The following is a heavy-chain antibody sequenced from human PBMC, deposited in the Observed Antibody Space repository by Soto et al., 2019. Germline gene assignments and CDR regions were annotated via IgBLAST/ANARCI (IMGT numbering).Heavy chain of an antibody. V-gene: IGHV3-23*01. CDR3: ESDPSRRSYCGMDV. J-gene: IGHJ6*02. CDR1: GFTFSSYA. Sequence: EVQLLESGGGLVQPGGSLRLSCAASGFTFSSYAMSWVRQAPGKGLEWVSAISGSGGSTYYADSVKGRFTISRDNSKNTLYLQMNSLRAEDTAVYYCESDPSRRSYCGMDVWGQGTTVTVSS. CDR2: ISGSGGST.